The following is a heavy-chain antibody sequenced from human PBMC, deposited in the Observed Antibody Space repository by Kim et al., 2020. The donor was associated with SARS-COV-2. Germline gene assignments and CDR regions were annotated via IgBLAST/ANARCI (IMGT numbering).Heavy chain of an antibody. CDR1: GGSISSYY. V-gene: IGHV4-59*01. Sequence: SETLSLTCTVSGGSISSYYWSWIRQPPGKGLEWIGYIYYSGSTNYNPSLKSRVTISVDTSKNQFSLKLSSVTAADTAVYYCARYLRDYVGAAAGNYYYYGMDVWGQGTTVTVSS. J-gene: IGHJ6*02. D-gene: IGHD6-13*01. CDR2: IYYSGST. CDR3: ARYLRDYVGAAAGNYYYYGMDV.